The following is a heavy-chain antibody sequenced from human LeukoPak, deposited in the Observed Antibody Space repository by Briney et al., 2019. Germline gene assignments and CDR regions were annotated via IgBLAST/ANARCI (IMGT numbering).Heavy chain of an antibody. CDR3: VRGYSFSPYGMDF. J-gene: IGHJ6*02. V-gene: IGHV3-64D*09. Sequence: GGSLRLSCSASGFPFSSYAMHWVRQAPGKGLEYVSAISDSGGSTYYADSVKGRFTISRDNSKNTLYLQMSSLRAEDTAVYFCVRGYSFSPYGMDFWGQGTTVTVSS. D-gene: IGHD2-15*01. CDR1: GFPFSSYA. CDR2: ISDSGGST.